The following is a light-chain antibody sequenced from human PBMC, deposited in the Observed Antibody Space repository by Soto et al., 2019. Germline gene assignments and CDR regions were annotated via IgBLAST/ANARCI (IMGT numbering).Light chain of an antibody. CDR2: DAS. V-gene: IGKV3-11*01. J-gene: IGKJ2*01. CDR3: QQRSDWPYT. Sequence: EIVLTQSPATLSLSPGERVTLSCRASQSISGFLAWYQQKSGEAPRLVIYDASNRATDIPSRFSGSGSGTDFTLTISSIEPEDFAVYYCQQRSDWPYTFGQGTKLEIK. CDR1: QSISGF.